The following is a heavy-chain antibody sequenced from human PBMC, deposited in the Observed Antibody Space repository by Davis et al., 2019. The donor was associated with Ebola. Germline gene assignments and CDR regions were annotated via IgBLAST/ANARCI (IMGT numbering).Heavy chain of an antibody. J-gene: IGHJ4*02. CDR1: GGSISSSSYY. Sequence: MPSETLSLTCTVSGGSISSSSYYWGWIRQPPGKGLEWIGSIYYTGSTNYSPSLKSRVTISVDTSKNQFSLKLSSVTAADTAVYYCARVTLGATDYWGQGTLVTVSS. D-gene: IGHD1-26*01. CDR3: ARVTLGATDY. CDR2: IYYTGST. V-gene: IGHV4-39*07.